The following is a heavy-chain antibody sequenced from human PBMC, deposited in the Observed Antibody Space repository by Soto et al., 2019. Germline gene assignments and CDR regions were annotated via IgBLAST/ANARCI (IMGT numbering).Heavy chain of an antibody. CDR1: GGSFSGYY. J-gene: IGHJ4*02. CDR2: INHSGST. Sequence: PSETLSLTCAVYGGSFSGYYWTWIRQPPGKGLEWIGEINHSGSTNCNPSLKSRVTISVDTSKNQFSLKLSSVTAADTAVYYCAREENKRGYSYGPDYWGQVNQVTVSS. V-gene: IGHV4-34*01. CDR3: AREENKRGYSYGPDY. D-gene: IGHD5-18*01.